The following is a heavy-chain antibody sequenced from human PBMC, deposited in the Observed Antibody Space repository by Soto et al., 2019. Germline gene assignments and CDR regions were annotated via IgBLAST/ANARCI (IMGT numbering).Heavy chain of an antibody. CDR2: ISGSGGST. CDR3: AKDTAAGTDYFDY. J-gene: IGHJ4*02. Sequence: VGSLRLSCAASGFTFSSYAMSWVRQAPGKGLEWVSAISGSGGSTYYADSVKGRFTISRDNSKNTLYLQMNSLRAEDTAVYYCAKDTAAGTDYFDYWGQGTLVTVSS. D-gene: IGHD6-13*01. CDR1: GFTFSSYA. V-gene: IGHV3-23*01.